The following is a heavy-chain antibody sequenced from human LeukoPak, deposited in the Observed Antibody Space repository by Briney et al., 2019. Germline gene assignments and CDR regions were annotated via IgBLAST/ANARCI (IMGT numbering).Heavy chain of an antibody. D-gene: IGHD3-10*01. CDR1: GGSISSCY. CDR2: IYYSGST. CDR3: ARDNPIWSASLRYFDY. J-gene: IGHJ4*02. V-gene: IGHV4-59*01. Sequence: SETLSLTCTVSGGSISSCYWSWIRRPPGKGLEWIGYIYYSGSTNYNPSLKSRVTISVDTSKNQFSLKLSSVTAADTAVYYCARDNPIWSASLRYFDYWGQGTLVTVSS.